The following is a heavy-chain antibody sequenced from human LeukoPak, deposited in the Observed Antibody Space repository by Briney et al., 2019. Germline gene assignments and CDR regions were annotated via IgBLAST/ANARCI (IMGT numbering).Heavy chain of an antibody. V-gene: IGHV4-59*12. D-gene: IGHD3-16*01. CDR1: GGSISSYY. J-gene: IGHJ4*02. Sequence: SETLSLTCTVSGGSISSYYWSWIRQPPGKGLEWIGSIYYSGSTYYNPSLKSRVTISVDTSKNQFSLKLSSVTAADTAVYYCARAPLWLRSLDYWGQGTLVTVSS. CDR3: ARAPLWLRSLDY. CDR2: IYYSGST.